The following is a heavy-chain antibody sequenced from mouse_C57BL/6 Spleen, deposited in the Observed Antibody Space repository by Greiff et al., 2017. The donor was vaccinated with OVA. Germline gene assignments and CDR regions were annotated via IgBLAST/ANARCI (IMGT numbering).Heavy chain of an antibody. CDR2: IYPGTGDT. V-gene: IGHV1-53*01. CDR3: ARDGSKAY. CDR1: GYTFTSYW. J-gene: IGHJ3*01. Sequence: VQLQQPGTALVKPGASVKLSCKASGYTFTSYWMNWVKQRPGQGLEWIGNIYPGTGDTTYNETFKSKATLTADKSSSTAYMQLSSLTSEDSAVYYCARDGSKAYWGQGTLVTVSA. D-gene: IGHD1-1*01.